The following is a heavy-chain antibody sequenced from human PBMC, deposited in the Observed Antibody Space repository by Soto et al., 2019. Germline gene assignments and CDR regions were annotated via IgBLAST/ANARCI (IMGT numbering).Heavy chain of an antibody. V-gene: IGHV3-23*01. J-gene: IGHJ5*02. CDR3: AKGQTGGNGMGLFDP. CDR2: ISDSDGST. D-gene: IGHD2-8*02. CDR1: GFTFSSYA. Sequence: EVQLLESGGGLVQPGGSLSLSCAGSGFTFSSYAMSWVRQAPGKGLEWVSGISDSDGSTYYADSVKGRFTISRDNSKNTLYLQANSLRAEDTAVYYCAKGQTGGNGMGLFDPWGQGTLVTVSS.